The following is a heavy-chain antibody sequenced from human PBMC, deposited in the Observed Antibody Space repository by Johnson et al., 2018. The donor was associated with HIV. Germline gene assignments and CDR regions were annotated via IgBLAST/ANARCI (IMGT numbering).Heavy chain of an antibody. CDR1: GFTFSSYW. J-gene: IGHJ3*02. CDR2: IKQDGSEK. CDR3: AESAARELLYAFDI. D-gene: IGHD1-26*01. V-gene: IGHV3-7*02. Sequence: AQLVESGGGLVQRGGSLRLSCAASGFTFSSYWMTWVRQAPGKGLEWVANIKQDGSEKHYVDSVKGRFTISRNNAKNALYLKMNSLRAEDAAVYYCAESAARELLYAFDIGGQGTMCTVSS.